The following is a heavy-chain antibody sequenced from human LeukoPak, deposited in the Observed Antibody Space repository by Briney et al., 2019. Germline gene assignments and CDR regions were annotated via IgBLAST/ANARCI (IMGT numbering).Heavy chain of an antibody. J-gene: IGHJ5*02. Sequence: PGGSLRLSCAASGFTFSNYAMHWVRQAPGKGLEWVAVISYDGSNKDYADSVKGRFTISRDNSRNTLYLQMNSLRAEDTAVYYCARVSERGSSWYNYFDPWGQGTLVTVSS. CDR3: ARVSERGSSWYNYFDP. CDR1: GFTFSNYA. D-gene: IGHD6-13*01. CDR2: ISYDGSNK. V-gene: IGHV3-30*04.